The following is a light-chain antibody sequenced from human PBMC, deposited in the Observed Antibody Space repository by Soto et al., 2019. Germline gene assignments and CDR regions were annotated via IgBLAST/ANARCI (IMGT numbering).Light chain of an antibody. Sequence: DIQMTQSPSSLSASVGDRVTITCRASQSISNYLNWYQQKPGKAPKLLMYAASILQSGVPSRFGGSGSGTDFTLTISSLQPEDFPTYYCQHSYSTPRTFGQGTKVQIK. V-gene: IGKV1-39*01. CDR2: AAS. J-gene: IGKJ1*01. CDR1: QSISNY. CDR3: QHSYSTPRT.